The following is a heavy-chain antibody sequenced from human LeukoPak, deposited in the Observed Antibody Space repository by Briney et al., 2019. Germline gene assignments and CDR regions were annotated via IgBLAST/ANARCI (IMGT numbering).Heavy chain of an antibody. Sequence: SETLSLTCAVSGGSISSSNWWSWVRQPPGKGLEWIGEIYHSGSTNYNPSLKSPVTISVDKSKNQFSLKLNSVTAADTAVYYCARDGRYSAFDIWGQGTMVTVPS. D-gene: IGHD1-26*01. CDR1: GGSISSSNW. CDR3: ARDGRYSAFDI. J-gene: IGHJ3*02. CDR2: IYHSGST. V-gene: IGHV4-4*02.